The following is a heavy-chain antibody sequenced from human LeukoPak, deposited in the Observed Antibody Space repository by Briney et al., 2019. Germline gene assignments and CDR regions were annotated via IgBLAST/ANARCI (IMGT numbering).Heavy chain of an antibody. CDR2: INTHNGAT. CDR1: GNTFAGYY. V-gene: IGHV1-2*02. Sequence: ASVRVSCKASGNTFAGYYVHWVRQAPGQGLEWMGWINTHNGATNYAQHFQGRVTRTTDTAVTTAYMDLDGLISDDAAVYFCARGPIGGLRKGFDIWGQGTLVTVSS. J-gene: IGHJ4*02. D-gene: IGHD1-26*01. CDR3: ARGPIGGLRKGFDI.